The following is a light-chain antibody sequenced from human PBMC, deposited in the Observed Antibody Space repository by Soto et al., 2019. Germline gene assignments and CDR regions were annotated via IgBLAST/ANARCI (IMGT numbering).Light chain of an antibody. J-gene: IGLJ2*01. V-gene: IGLV1-47*01. Sequence: QSVLTQPPSASGTPGQRVTISCSGSRSNIELNHVHWYQQFPGTAPKLLIFRTNQRPSGVPDRFSGSKSGTSASLAISGLRSDDEAEYYCATWDDSLNGLVFGGGTKLTVL. CDR1: RSNIELNH. CDR3: ATWDDSLNGLV. CDR2: RTN.